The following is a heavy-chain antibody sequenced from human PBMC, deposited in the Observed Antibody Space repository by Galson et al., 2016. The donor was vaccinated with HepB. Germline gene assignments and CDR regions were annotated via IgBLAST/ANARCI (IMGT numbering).Heavy chain of an antibody. CDR1: GYSFGSYW. Sequence: QSGAEVKKPGESLKISCRGSGYSFGSYWIGWVRQMPGEGLEWMGIIYPGDFDIRYSPSFQGQVTISVDKSISTAYLQWSSLTASDTAMYYCARSLTGSYDFWGAMYNYYAMDVWGQGTTVTVS. J-gene: IGHJ6*02. D-gene: IGHD3-3*01. CDR3: ARSLTGSYDFWGAMYNYYAMDV. CDR2: IYPGDFDI. V-gene: IGHV5-51*01.